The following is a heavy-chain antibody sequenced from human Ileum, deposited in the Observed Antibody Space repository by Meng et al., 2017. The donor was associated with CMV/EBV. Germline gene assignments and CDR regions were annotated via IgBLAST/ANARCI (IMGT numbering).Heavy chain of an antibody. CDR1: GGSISSYY. V-gene: IGHV4-59*01. Sequence: GSLRLSCTVSGGSISSYYWSWIRQPPGKGLEWIGYIYYSGSTNYNPSLKSRVTISVDTSKNQFSLKLSSVTAADTAVYYCARAPAYYYDSSGYYSRPGMDVWGQGTTVT. J-gene: IGHJ6*02. CDR2: IYYSGST. D-gene: IGHD3-22*01. CDR3: ARAPAYYYDSSGYYSRPGMDV.